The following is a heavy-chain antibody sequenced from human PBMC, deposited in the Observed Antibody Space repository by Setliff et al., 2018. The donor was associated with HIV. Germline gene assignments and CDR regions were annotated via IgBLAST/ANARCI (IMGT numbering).Heavy chain of an antibody. Sequence: SETLSLTCAVYGGSFSDFYWNWIRQSPGKGLEWIGEIYHSGSTHYNPSLQSRVTISVDKSKSQFSLKLNSVTAADTAVYYCGGNGYYDSSGYWAPPKYFDYWGQGTLVTVSS. V-gene: IGHV4-34*01. CDR3: GGNGYYDSSGYWAPPKYFDY. CDR2: IYHSGST. D-gene: IGHD3-22*01. J-gene: IGHJ4*02. CDR1: GGSFSDFY.